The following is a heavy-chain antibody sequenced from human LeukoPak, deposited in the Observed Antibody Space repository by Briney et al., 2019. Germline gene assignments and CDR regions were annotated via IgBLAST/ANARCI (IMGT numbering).Heavy chain of an antibody. CDR1: GFTFSSYA. Sequence: GGSLRPSCAASGFTFSSYAMSWVRQAPGKGLEWVSAISGSGGSTYYADSVKGRFTISRDNSKNTLYLQMNSLRAEDTAVYYCAKDHSSGWPENWFDPWGQGTLVTVSS. V-gene: IGHV3-23*01. CDR3: AKDHSSGWPENWFDP. J-gene: IGHJ5*02. CDR2: ISGSGGST. D-gene: IGHD6-19*01.